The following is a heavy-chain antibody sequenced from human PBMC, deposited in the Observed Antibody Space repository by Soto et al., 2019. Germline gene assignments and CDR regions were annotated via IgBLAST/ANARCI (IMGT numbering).Heavy chain of an antibody. CDR1: EVTFSNAW. V-gene: IGHV3-15*01. D-gene: IGHD1-26*01. CDR3: TTDLRWELHPSDY. CDR2: IKSRTDGGTT. Sequence: EVHLVESGGDLVRPGGSLRLSCAASEVTFSNAWMNWVRQAPGRGLEWIDRIKSRTDGGTTDYAAPVKGRFTISRDDSKDTLYLEMNSLKTDDTAVYYCTTDLRWELHPSDYWGQGTLVTVSS. J-gene: IGHJ4*02.